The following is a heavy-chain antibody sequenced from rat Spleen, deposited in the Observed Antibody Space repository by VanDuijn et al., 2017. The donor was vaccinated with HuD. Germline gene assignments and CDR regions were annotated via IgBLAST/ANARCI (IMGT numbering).Heavy chain of an antibody. CDR3: ARGYYPGLTRWFAY. Sequence: EVQLVESGGGLVQPGRSLKLSCVASGFTFSNYGMAWVRQTPTKGLEWVASISTGGGNTDYRDSVKGRFTISRDNAKNTQYLQMDSLRSEDTATDYCARGYYPGLTRWFAYWGQGTLVTVSS. CDR1: GFTFSNYG. V-gene: IGHV5S14*01. D-gene: IGHD1-4*01. CDR2: ISTGGGNT. J-gene: IGHJ3*01.